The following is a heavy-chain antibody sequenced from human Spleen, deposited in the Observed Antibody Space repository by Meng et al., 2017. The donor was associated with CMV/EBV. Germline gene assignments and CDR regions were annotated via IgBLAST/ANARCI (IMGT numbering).Heavy chain of an antibody. CDR2: IYGGGST. V-gene: IGHV3-66*02. CDR1: GFTFSSYS. Sequence: GESLKISCAASGFTFSSYSMNWVRQAPGKGLEWVSVIYGGGSTYYVDSVKGRFTISRDNSKNTVYLHMNNLRAEDTAVYYCASGMVRGVIIIGYFDYWGQGTLVTVSS. CDR3: ASGMVRGVIIIGYFDY. D-gene: IGHD3-10*01. J-gene: IGHJ4*02.